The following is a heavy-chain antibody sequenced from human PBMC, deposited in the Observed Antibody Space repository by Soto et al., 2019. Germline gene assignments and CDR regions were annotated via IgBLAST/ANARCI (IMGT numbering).Heavy chain of an antibody. Sequence: GGSLRLSCAASGFSFEDYTMHWVRQGPGKGPEWISLISWDGGITDYSDSVRGRFISSRDNSKNSLFLEMNSLTSEDAAMYFCAGDSYDILTGQKRYFDFWGQGTLVTVSS. D-gene: IGHD3-9*01. J-gene: IGHJ4*02. V-gene: IGHV3-43*01. CDR1: GFSFEDYT. CDR2: ISWDGGIT. CDR3: AGDSYDILTGQKRYFDF.